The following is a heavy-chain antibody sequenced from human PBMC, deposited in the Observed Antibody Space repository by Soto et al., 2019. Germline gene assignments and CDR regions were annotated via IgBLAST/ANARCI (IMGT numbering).Heavy chain of an antibody. CDR2: ISAAGDP. J-gene: IGHJ6*02. CDR3: ARTERDFYGLDV. V-gene: IGHV3-13*05. CDR1: GFTFRNYD. Sequence: EVQLVASGGGLVQPGGSLRLSCEASGFTFRNYDMHWVRQGTGKGLEWVSGISAAGDPDYADSAEDRLTISRENAQSSFFLQKNSLRVGDTAVYYCARTERDFYGLDVWGQGTTVIVSS.